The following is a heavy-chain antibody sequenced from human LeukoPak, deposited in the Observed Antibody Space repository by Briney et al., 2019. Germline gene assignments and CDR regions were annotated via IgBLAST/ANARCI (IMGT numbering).Heavy chain of an antibody. Sequence: SETLSLTCTVSRGSISHYYWSWIRQPPGQGREWIGYIYYSGTTNYNPSLKSRVTISVDTSKNQFSLKLNSVTAADTAVYYCAREDPRTKVPEGMDVWGQGTTVTVSS. CDR1: RGSISHYY. D-gene: IGHD4/OR15-4a*01. CDR3: AREDPRTKVPEGMDV. J-gene: IGHJ6*02. V-gene: IGHV4-59*01. CDR2: IYYSGTT.